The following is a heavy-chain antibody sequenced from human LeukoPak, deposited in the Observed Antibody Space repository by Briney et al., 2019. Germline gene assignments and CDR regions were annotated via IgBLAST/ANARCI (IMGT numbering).Heavy chain of an antibody. D-gene: IGHD1-14*01. V-gene: IGHV4-59*12. J-gene: IGHJ5*02. Sequence: PSETLSLTCTVAGGSINSYYWSWIRQPPGKGLEWIGYIYYSGSTNYNPSLKSRVTISVDKSKNQFSLKLSSVTAADTAVYYCARVTGSENWFDPWGQGTLVTVSS. CDR3: ARVTGSENWFDP. CDR2: IYYSGST. CDR1: GGSINSYY.